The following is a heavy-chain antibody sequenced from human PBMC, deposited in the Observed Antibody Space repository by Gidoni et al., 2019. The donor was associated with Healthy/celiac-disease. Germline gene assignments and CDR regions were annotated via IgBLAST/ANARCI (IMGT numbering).Heavy chain of an antibody. V-gene: IGHV1-69*06. D-gene: IGHD2-15*01. CDR3: ARDLGGYCSGGSCALYYYYYMDV. J-gene: IGHJ6*03. Sequence: QVQLVQSGAEVKKPGSSVKVSCKASGVIFSSYAISWVRQAPGQGLEWMGGIIPIFGTANYAQKFQGRVTITADKSTSTAYMELSSLRSEDTAVYYCARDLGGYCSGGSCALYYYYYMDVWGKGTTVTVSS. CDR2: IIPIFGTA. CDR1: GVIFSSYA.